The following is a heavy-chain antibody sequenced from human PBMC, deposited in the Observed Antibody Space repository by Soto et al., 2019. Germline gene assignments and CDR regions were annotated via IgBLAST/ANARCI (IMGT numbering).Heavy chain of an antibody. CDR2: INPNSGGT. J-gene: IGHJ4*02. Sequence: ASVKVSCKASGYTFSDYYIHWVRQAPGQGLEWMGWINPNSGGTKYAPKFQGGVTMTRDTSITTAYMELSRLRSGDTAVYYCAREPATARPEGVDFWGQGTLVTVSS. V-gene: IGHV1-2*02. D-gene: IGHD1-1*01. CDR1: GYTFSDYY. CDR3: AREPATARPEGVDF.